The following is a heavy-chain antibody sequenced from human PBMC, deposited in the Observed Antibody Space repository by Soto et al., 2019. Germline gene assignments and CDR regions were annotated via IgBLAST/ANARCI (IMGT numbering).Heavy chain of an antibody. V-gene: IGHV4-59*08. J-gene: IGHJ5*02. CDR2: IYYSGST. CDR3: ASWGVYCTSTSCFERWFDP. CDR1: GGSMSSYY. Sequence: QVQLQESGPGLVKPSETLSLTCTVSGGSMSSYYWSWIRQPPGKGLEWIGYIYYSGSTNYNPSLKSRVTISVDTSKKQFSLKLSSVTAAATAVYYCASWGVYCTSTSCFERWFDPWGQGILVTVSS. D-gene: IGHD2-2*01.